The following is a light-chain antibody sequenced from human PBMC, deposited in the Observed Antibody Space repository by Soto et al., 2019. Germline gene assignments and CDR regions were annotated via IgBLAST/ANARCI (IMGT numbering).Light chain of an antibody. CDR1: SSNIGAGYD. CDR3: QSYDSTLHVV. J-gene: IGLJ2*01. CDR2: GNS. Sequence: QSVLTQPPSVSGAPGQRVTISCTGSSSNIGAGYDVHWYQQLPGTAPKLLIYGNSNRPSGVPDRVSGSKSGPSASLAITGLQAEDEADYYCQSYDSTLHVVFGGGTKLTVL. V-gene: IGLV1-40*01.